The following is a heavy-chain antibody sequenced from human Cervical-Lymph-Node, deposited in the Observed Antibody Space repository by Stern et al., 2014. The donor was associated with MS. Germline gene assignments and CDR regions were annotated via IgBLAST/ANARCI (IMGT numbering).Heavy chain of an antibody. CDR1: GFTFSSYW. V-gene: IGHV3-74*01. J-gene: IGHJ5*02. D-gene: IGHD2-21*02. CDR3: ARDPSYCGGDCYANWFDP. Sequence: EVQLVESGGGLVQPGGSLRLSCAASGFTFSSYWMHWVRQAPGKGLGWVSRINRDGSSTSYADSVKGRFTISRDNAKNTLYLQMNSLRAEDTAVYYCARDPSYCGGDCYANWFDPWGQGTLVTVSS. CDR2: INRDGSST.